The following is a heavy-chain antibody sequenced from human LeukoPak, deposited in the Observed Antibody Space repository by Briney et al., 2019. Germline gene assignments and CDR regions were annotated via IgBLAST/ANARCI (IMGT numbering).Heavy chain of an antibody. CDR3: AREGGCSSASCYATFDY. CDR1: GYSISSGYY. J-gene: IGHJ4*02. V-gene: IGHV4-38-2*02. D-gene: IGHD2-2*01. Sequence: SETLSLTCAVSGYSISSGYYWGWIRQPPGQGLEWIGSIYHSGSTYYNPSLKSRVTISVDTSKNQFSLKLSSVTAADTAVYYCAREGGCSSASCYATFDYWGQGTLVTVSS. CDR2: IYHSGST.